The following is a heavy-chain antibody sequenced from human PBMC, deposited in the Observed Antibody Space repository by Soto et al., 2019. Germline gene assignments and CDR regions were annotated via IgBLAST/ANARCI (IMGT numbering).Heavy chain of an antibody. D-gene: IGHD3-3*01. CDR3: ARVTVAYYAFWSGPQAWFDP. J-gene: IGHJ5*02. CDR1: GYTFTGYY. CDR2: VNSNGGGT. Sequence: GASVKVSCKASGYTFTGYYMHWVRQAPVQVLEWMVCVNSNGGGTNYAQKFQGRVTMTRDTSISTAYMELSRLRPYDTAVYYCARVTVAYYAFWSGPQAWFDPWGQGTLVTFSS. V-gene: IGHV1-2*02.